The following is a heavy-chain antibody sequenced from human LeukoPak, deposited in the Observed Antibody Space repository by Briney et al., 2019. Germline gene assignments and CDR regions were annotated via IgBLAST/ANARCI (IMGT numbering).Heavy chain of an antibody. CDR2: ISSSSYI. CDR1: GFTFSSYS. D-gene: IGHD3-16*01. CDR3: ARLIQGVSGFDY. V-gene: IGHV3-21*01. J-gene: IGHJ4*02. Sequence: GGSLRLSCAASGFTFSSYSMNWVRQAPGKGLEWVSSISSSSYIYYADSVKGRFTISRDNAKNSLYLQMNSLRAEDTAVYYCARLIQGVSGFDYWGQGTLVTVPS.